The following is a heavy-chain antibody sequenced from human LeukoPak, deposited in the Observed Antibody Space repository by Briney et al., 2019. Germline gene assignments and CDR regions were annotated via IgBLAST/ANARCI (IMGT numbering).Heavy chain of an antibody. D-gene: IGHD6-13*01. Sequence: PSETLSLTCTVSGGSISSYYWSWIRQSAGKGLEWIGRLYSSGSTNYNPSLESRVTISVDTSKNQFSLKLSSVTAADTAVYYCARRYSSYEEDAFDIWGQGTMVTVSS. CDR2: LYSSGST. CDR1: GGSISSYY. J-gene: IGHJ3*02. CDR3: ARRYSSYEEDAFDI. V-gene: IGHV4-4*07.